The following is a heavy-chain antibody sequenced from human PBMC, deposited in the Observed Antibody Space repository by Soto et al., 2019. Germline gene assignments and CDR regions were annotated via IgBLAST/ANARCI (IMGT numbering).Heavy chain of an antibody. J-gene: IGHJ5*02. V-gene: IGHV1-18*01. CDR2: INPYNGNR. CDR3: ARDRLRGYDSSGFYS. CDR1: GYSFRSYG. Sequence: QVQLVQSGGELRKPGASVKASCEASGYSFRSYGINWVRQAPGQGLEWMGWINPYNGNRNYAQKFEDRITMTTDTSTNTVYMELRSLRSDDTAVYYCARDRLRGYDSSGFYSWGQGTLVIVSS. D-gene: IGHD3-22*01.